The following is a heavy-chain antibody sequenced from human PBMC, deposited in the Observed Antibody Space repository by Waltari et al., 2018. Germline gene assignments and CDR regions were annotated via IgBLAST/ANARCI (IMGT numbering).Heavy chain of an antibody. CDR3: TTDPGDLIDY. D-gene: IGHD2-21*01. CDR2: IKSKTDGGTT. CDR1: GFTFSNAW. Sequence: EVQLVESGGGLVKPGGSLRLSCAASGFTFSNAWMSWVRQAPGKGLEWGGRIKSKTDGGTTDYAAPVKGRFTISRDDSKNTLYLQMNSLKTEDTAVYYCTTDPGDLIDYWGQGTLVTVSS. J-gene: IGHJ4*02. V-gene: IGHV3-15*01.